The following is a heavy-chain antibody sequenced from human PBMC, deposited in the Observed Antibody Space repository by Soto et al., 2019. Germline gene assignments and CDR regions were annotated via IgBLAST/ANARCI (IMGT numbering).Heavy chain of an antibody. Sequence: QVQLVESGGGVVQPGTSLRLSCVASGFSFSNYAMHWVRQTPGKGLEWVAVISYDEVNKFYVDSVKGRFTISRDNSRNTLFLQMDRLRTEDTAVYYCAKDRYRRAWFTFDFWGQGTMVSVSS. CDR2: ISYDEVNK. D-gene: IGHD6-19*01. V-gene: IGHV3-30*18. CDR1: GFSFSNYA. CDR3: AKDRYRRAWFTFDF. J-gene: IGHJ3*01.